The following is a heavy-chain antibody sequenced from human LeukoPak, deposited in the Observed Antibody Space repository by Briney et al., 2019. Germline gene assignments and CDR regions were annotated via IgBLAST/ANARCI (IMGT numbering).Heavy chain of an antibody. V-gene: IGHV3-30*04. CDR2: ISYDGSNK. D-gene: IGHD2-2*01. CDR3: ARAPDIIVVPAAIDY. CDR1: GFTFSSYA. Sequence: GGSLRLSCAASGFTFSSYAMHWVRQAPGKGLEWVAVISYDGSNKYYADSVKGRFTISRDNSKNTLYLQMNSLRAEDTAVYYCARAPDIIVVPAAIDYWGQGTLVTVSS. J-gene: IGHJ4*02.